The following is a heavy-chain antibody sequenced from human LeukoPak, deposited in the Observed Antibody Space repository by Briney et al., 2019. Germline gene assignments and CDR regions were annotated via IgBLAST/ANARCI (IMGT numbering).Heavy chain of an antibody. D-gene: IGHD1-20*01. Sequence: PGRSLRLSCAASGFTFSSYAMHWVRQAPGKGLEWVAVISYDGSNKYYADSVKGRFTISRDNSKNTLYLQMNSLRAEDTAVYYCARDRGPPITSYYYGMDVWGQGTTVTVSS. CDR1: GFTFSSYA. V-gene: IGHV3-30-3*01. CDR2: ISYDGSNK. CDR3: ARDRGPPITSYYYGMDV. J-gene: IGHJ6*02.